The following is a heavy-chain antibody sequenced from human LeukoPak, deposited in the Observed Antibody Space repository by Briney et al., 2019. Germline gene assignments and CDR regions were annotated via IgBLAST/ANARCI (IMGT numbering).Heavy chain of an antibody. CDR2: INTNTGNP. Sequence: GASVKVSCKASGYTFTSYAMNWVRQAPGQGLEWMGWINTNTGNPTYAQGFTGRFVFSLDTSVSTAYLQISSLKAEDTAVYYCAGDQNGIAAAGTTGNWFDPWGQGTLVTVSS. CDR3: AGDQNGIAAAGTTGNWFDP. V-gene: IGHV7-4-1*02. D-gene: IGHD6-13*01. CDR1: GYTFTSYA. J-gene: IGHJ5*02.